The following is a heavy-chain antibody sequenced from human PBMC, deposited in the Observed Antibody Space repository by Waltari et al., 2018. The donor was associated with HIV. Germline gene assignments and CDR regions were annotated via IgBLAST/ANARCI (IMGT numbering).Heavy chain of an antibody. J-gene: IGHJ5*02. Sequence: QAQLMESGGGVVQPGGSLRLACAAAGLPFRGYSMHWVRQAPGKGLEWVAVISFDGRNKFHADSGKGRFTISRDNSKNTLFLQMNSLRPEDTALYYCARGGCTATDCYRVGWFDTWGQGTLVTVSS. CDR1: GLPFRGYS. CDR2: ISFDGRNK. CDR3: ARGGCTATDCYRVGWFDT. D-gene: IGHD2-21*02. V-gene: IGHV3-30*04.